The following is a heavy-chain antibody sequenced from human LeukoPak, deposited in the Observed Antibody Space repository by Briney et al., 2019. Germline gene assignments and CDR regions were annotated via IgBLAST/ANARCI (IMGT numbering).Heavy chain of an antibody. Sequence: GGSLRLSCAASGFTFSSYGMHWVRQAPGKGLEWVAVISYDGSNRYYADSVKGRFTISRDNSKNTLYLQMNSLRGADTAVYYCAEAHTVTTLYWFDPWGQGTLVTVSS. V-gene: IGHV3-30*18. CDR2: ISYDGSNR. CDR3: AEAHTVTTLYWFDP. J-gene: IGHJ5*02. D-gene: IGHD4-17*01. CDR1: GFTFSSYG.